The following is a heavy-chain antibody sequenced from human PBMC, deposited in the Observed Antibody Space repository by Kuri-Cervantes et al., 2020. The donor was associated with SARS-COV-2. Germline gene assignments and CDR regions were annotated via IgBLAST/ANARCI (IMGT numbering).Heavy chain of an antibody. CDR3: ARSFTVTDPFDP. CDR1: GFTFSSYS. Sequence: GESLKISCAASGFTFSSYSMNWVRQAPGKGLEWVSSISSSSSYIYYADSVKGRFTISRDNAKNSLYLQMNSLRAEDTAVYYCARSFTVTDPFDPWGQGTL. J-gene: IGHJ5*02. D-gene: IGHD4-11*01. V-gene: IGHV3-21*01. CDR2: ISSSSSYI.